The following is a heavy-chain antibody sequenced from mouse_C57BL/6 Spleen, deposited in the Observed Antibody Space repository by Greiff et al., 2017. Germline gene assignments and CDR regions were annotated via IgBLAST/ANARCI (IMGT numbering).Heavy chain of an antibody. Sequence: EVQLQQSGAELVRPGASVKLSCTASGFNIKDYYMHWVKQRPEQGLEWIGRIDPEDGDTEYAPKFPGKATMTADTSSNTAYLQLSSLTSEDSAVYYCTSRGYYGYAWFAYWGQGTLVTVSA. D-gene: IGHD2-2*01. V-gene: IGHV14-1*01. J-gene: IGHJ3*01. CDR1: GFNIKDYY. CDR3: TSRGYYGYAWFAY. CDR2: IDPEDGDT.